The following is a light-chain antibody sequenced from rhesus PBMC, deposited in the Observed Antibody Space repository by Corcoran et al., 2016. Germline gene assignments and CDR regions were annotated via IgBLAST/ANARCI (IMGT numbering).Light chain of an antibody. CDR1: QGISSW. J-gene: IGKJ2*01. CDR2: KAS. CDR3: QQYSSRPYS. Sequence: IQMTQSPSSLSASVGDTVTITCRASQGISSWLAWSQQRPGKAPKLLISKASSLQSGFPSRFSGSGTWTDFTLTISSLQSEDFATYYCQQYSSRPYSFGQGTKVEIK. V-gene: IGKV1-22*01.